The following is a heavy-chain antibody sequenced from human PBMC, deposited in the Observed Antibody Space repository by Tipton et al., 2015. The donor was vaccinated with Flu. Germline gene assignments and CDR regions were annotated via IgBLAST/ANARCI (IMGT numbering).Heavy chain of an antibody. CDR3: ARGTLNMDY. CDR2: IFTSGIT. CDR1: GGSINNFS. V-gene: IGHV4-4*07. J-gene: IGHJ4*02. Sequence: LRLSCTVSGGSINNFSWSWIRQTAGKGLEWIGRIFTSGITDYTQSLKSRVTMSIDASKRQVSLRLSSVTAADTAVYYCARGTLNMDYWGQGILGTVSS.